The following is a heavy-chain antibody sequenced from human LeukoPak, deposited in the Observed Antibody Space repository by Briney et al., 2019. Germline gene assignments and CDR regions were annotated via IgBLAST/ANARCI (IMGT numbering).Heavy chain of an antibody. CDR2: IYYSGST. CDR1: GGSISSSSYY. CDR3: ARAPFRYCSSTSCYNSYFDY. V-gene: IGHV4-39*07. J-gene: IGHJ4*02. D-gene: IGHD2-2*02. Sequence: SETLSLTCTVSGGSISSSSYYWGWIRQPPGKGLEWIGSIYYSGSTYYNPSLKSRVTISVDTSKNQFSLKLSSVTAADTAVYYCARAPFRYCSSTSCYNSYFDYWGQGTLVTVSS.